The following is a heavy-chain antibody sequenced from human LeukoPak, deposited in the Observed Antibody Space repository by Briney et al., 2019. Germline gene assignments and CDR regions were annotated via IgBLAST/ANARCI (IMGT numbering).Heavy chain of an antibody. CDR3: AREGSLRYFDWLLRSYGMDV. D-gene: IGHD3-9*01. J-gene: IGHJ6*02. CDR1: GDSVSSNSAA. Sequence: SQTLSLTCAISGDSVSSNSAAWNWIRQSPSRGLGWLGRTYYRSKWYNDYAVSVKSRITINPDTSKNQFSLQLNSVTPEDTAVYYCAREGSLRYFDWLLRSYGMDVWGQGTTVTVSS. V-gene: IGHV6-1*01. CDR2: TYYRSKWYN.